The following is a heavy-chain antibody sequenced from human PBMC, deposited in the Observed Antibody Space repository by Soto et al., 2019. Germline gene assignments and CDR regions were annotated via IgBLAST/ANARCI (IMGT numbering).Heavy chain of an antibody. CDR3: AKPLYSSGWSKFDY. Sequence: EVQLLESGGGLVQPGGSLRLSCAASGFTFSRHAMSSVRQARGKGLERVSGGSGGGDTTYYADSARGRLTIARDNPKSTLYLQMNSLSAETAALYYCAKPLYSSGWSKFDYWGQGSLVTVSS. V-gene: IGHV3-23*01. J-gene: IGHJ4*02. CDR1: GFTFSRHA. CDR2: GSGGGDTT. D-gene: IGHD6-19*01.